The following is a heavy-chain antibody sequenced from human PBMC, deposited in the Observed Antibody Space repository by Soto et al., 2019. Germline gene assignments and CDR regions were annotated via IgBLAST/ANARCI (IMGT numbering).Heavy chain of an antibody. V-gene: IGHV4-30-2*01. D-gene: IGHD4-4*01. J-gene: IGHJ6*02. CDR2: IYQSGST. CDR1: GGSISSGGYS. CDR3: AXQSYSNSGAYYYYAMDV. Sequence: PSETLSLTCAVSGGSISSGGYSWSWIRQPPGKGLEWIGYIYQSGSTYYNPSLKSRVTISVDRSRNQFSLKLSSVTAADTAVYFCAXQSYSNSGAYYYYAMDVWGQGTTVTVSS.